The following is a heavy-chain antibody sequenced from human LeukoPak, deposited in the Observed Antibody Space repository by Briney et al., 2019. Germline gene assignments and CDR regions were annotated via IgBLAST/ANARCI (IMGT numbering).Heavy chain of an antibody. Sequence: ASVKVSCKASGYTFTSYGISWVRQAPGQGLEWMGWISAYNGNTNYAQKLQGRVTMTTDTSTSTAYMELRSLRSDDTAVYYYVTYYYDSSGYYAQDYWGQGTLVTVSS. J-gene: IGHJ4*02. CDR3: VTYYYDSSGYYAQDY. D-gene: IGHD3-22*01. V-gene: IGHV1-18*01. CDR1: GYTFTSYG. CDR2: ISAYNGNT.